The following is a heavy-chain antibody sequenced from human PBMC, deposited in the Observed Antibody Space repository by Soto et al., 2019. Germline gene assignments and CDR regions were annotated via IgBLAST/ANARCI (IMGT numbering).Heavy chain of an antibody. CDR2: ISNDGSNE. V-gene: IGHV3-30*18. J-gene: IGHJ4*02. D-gene: IGHD3-10*01. Sequence: GSLRLSCAASGFTFSSYGMHWVRQAPGKGLEWVAVISNDGSNEYYVDSVKGRFTISRDNSKNTLYLQMDSLRAEDTAVYYCAKGEVRGIIPSYFDYWGLGTLVTVSS. CDR3: AKGEVRGIIPSYFDY. CDR1: GFTFSSYG.